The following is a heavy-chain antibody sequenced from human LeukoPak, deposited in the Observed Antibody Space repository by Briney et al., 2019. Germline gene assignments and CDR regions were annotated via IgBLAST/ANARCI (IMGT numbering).Heavy chain of an antibody. J-gene: IGHJ3*02. CDR3: ARVPFECSSTSCHGAFDI. CDR2: IYYSGST. V-gene: IGHV4-39*07. D-gene: IGHD2-2*01. CDR1: GGSISSSSYY. Sequence: SETLSLTCTVSGGSISSSSYYWGWIRQPPGKGLEWIGSIYYSGSTYYNPSLKSRVTISVDTSKNQFSLKLSSVTAADTAVYYCARVPFECSSTSCHGAFDIWGQGTMVTVSS.